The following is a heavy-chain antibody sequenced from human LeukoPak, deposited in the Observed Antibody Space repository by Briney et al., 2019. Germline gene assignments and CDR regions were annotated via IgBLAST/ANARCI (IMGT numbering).Heavy chain of an antibody. D-gene: IGHD1-26*01. CDR2: IYYSGST. J-gene: IGHJ4*02. CDR1: GDSINSGGYF. Sequence: SETLSLTCTVSGDSINSGGYFWSWIRQHPGKGLEWIGYIYYSGSTYYNPSLKSRVTISVDTSKNQFSLKLSSVTAADTAVYYCARVGFHSGSSDWGQGTLVTVSS. CDR3: ARVGFHSGSSD. V-gene: IGHV4-31*03.